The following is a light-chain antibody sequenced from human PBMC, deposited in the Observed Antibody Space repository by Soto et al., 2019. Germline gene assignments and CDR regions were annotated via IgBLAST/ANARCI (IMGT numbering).Light chain of an antibody. Sequence: DIQMTQSPSTLSASVGDRVTITCRASQSISSWLAWYQQKPGKAPKLLIYKASSLESGVPSRFSGSGSGTEFTLTISSLQPDDFATYYCHQYNSYSGGFTFGPGTKVDIK. J-gene: IGKJ3*01. CDR1: QSISSW. CDR3: HQYNSYSGGFT. CDR2: KAS. V-gene: IGKV1-5*03.